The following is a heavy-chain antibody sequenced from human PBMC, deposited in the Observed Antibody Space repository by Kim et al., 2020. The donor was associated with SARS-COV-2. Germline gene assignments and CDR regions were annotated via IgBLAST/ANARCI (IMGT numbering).Heavy chain of an antibody. CDR2: IYHSGST. D-gene: IGHD6-13*01. V-gene: IGHV4-4*02. CDR3: ARGAKYSSSWYRGDYFDY. CDR1: GGSISSSNW. Sequence: SETMSLTCAVSGGSISSSNWWSWVRQPPGKGLEWIGEIYHSGSTNYNPSLKSRVTISVDKSKNQFSLKLSSVTAADTAVYYCARGAKYSSSWYRGDYFDYWGQGTLVTVSS. J-gene: IGHJ4*02.